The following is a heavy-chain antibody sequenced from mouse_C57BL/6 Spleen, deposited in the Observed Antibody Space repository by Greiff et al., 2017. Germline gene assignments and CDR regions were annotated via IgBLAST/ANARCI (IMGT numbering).Heavy chain of an antibody. CDR2: IWSGGST. CDR3: AGAPFTAGPFAY. V-gene: IGHV2-2*01. J-gene: IGHJ3*01. CDR1: GFSLTSYG. D-gene: IGHD1-1*01. Sequence: VQLQESGPGLVQPSQSLSITCTVSGFSLTSYGVHWVRQSPGKGLEWLGVIWSGGSTDYNAAFISRLSISKDNSKSQVFFKMNSQQADDTAIYYGAGAPFTAGPFAYWGQGTLVTVSA.